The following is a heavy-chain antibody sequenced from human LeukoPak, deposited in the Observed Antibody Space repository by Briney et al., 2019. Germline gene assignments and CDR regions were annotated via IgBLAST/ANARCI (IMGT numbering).Heavy chain of an antibody. CDR1: GFAFSKYW. CDR3: VRAGHQDYYYFDL. V-gene: IGHV3-74*01. J-gene: IGHJ2*01. CDR2: INNDGSAT. Sequence: GGSLRLSCAASGFAFSKYWIHWVRQRPGEGLMWVSRINNDGSATVYADSVRGRFTISRDNDENTVYLQLSSLRSEDTAVYYCVRAGHQDYYYFDLWGRGTLVSVSS.